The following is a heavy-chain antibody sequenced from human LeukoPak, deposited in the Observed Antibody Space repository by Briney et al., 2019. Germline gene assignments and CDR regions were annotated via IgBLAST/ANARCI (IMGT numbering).Heavy chain of an antibody. V-gene: IGHV3-11*04. J-gene: IGHJ4*02. Sequence: GGSLRLSCAASGFTFSDYYMSWIRQAPGKGLEWVSYISSSGSTIYYADSVKGRFTISRDNAKNSLYLQMNSLRAEDTAVYYCAREDYYYDSSGYTYYFGYWGQGTLVTVSS. CDR3: AREDYYYDSSGYTYYFGY. CDR2: ISSSGSTI. D-gene: IGHD3-22*01. CDR1: GFTFSDYY.